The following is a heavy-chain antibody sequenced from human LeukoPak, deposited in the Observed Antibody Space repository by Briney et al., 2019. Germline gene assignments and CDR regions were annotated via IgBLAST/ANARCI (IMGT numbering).Heavy chain of an antibody. CDR2: IYSGGTT. J-gene: IGHJ1*01. CDR1: GFTVSSNY. Sequence: PGGSLRLSCAASGFTVSSNYMTWVRQAPGKGLEWVSIIYSGGTTYYADSVKGRFTISRDNSKNTLYLQMDSLRAEDTAVYYCARANSGSHSYFQHWGQGTLVTVSS. D-gene: IGHD1-26*01. CDR3: ARANSGSHSYFQH. V-gene: IGHV3-53*01.